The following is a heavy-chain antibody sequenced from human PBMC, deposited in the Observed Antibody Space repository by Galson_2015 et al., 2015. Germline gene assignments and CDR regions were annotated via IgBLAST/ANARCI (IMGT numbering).Heavy chain of an antibody. D-gene: IGHD1-14*01. V-gene: IGHV3-9*01. Sequence: SLRLSCAASGFRFDVYAMHWVRHAPGKGLEWISSISWSSGSIGYADSVKGRFTISRDNAKNSLYLEMNSLRTEDTALYYCARDGSDISAAYYHGMDVWGQGTTVTVSS. J-gene: IGHJ6*02. CDR3: ARDGSDISAAYYHGMDV. CDR2: ISWSSGSI. CDR1: GFRFDVYA.